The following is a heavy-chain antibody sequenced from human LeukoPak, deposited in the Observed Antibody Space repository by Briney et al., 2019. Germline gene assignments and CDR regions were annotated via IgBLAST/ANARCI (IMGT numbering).Heavy chain of an antibody. CDR2: IYSGGST. CDR1: GFTVSSNY. V-gene: IGHV3-66*01. J-gene: IGHJ4*02. CDR3: AKTEGYCSSTSCYIPLPSHYFDY. Sequence: GGSLRLSCAASGFTVSSNYMSWVRQAPGKGLEWVSVIYSGGSTYYADSVKGRFTISRDNSKNTLYLQMNSLRAEDTAVYYCAKTEGYCSSTSCYIPLPSHYFDYWGQGTLVTVSS. D-gene: IGHD2-2*02.